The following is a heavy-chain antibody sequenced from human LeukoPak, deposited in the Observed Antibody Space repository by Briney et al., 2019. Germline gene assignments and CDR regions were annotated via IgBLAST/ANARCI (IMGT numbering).Heavy chain of an antibody. Sequence: GESLKISCKASEYRFTRYWVAWVRQMPGKGLEWMGIIHPSDSATAYSPALQGRVTFSVDKSINTAYLQWTNLKTSDAAIYYCAIPVGETLHYWGQGTLVAVSS. CDR1: EYRFTRYW. D-gene: IGHD1-26*01. J-gene: IGHJ4*02. CDR2: IHPSDSAT. CDR3: AIPVGETLHY. V-gene: IGHV5-51*01.